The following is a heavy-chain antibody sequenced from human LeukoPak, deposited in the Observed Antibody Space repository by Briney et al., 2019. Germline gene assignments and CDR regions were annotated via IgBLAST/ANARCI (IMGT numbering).Heavy chain of an antibody. Sequence: ASVKVSCKASGGTFSSYAISWVRQAPGQGLEWMGRIIPILGIANYAQKFQGRVTITADKPTSTAYMELSSLRSEDTAVYYCARAGSSSSSDYYYYGMDVWGQGTTVTVSS. CDR3: ARAGSSSSSDYYYYGMDV. D-gene: IGHD6-6*01. CDR2: IIPILGIA. CDR1: GGTFSSYA. J-gene: IGHJ6*02. V-gene: IGHV1-69*04.